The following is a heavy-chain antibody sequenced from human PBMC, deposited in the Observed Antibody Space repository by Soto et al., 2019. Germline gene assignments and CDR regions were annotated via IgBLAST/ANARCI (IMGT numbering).Heavy chain of an antibody. D-gene: IGHD3-3*01. V-gene: IGHV4-31*03. CDR1: GGSISSGGYY. CDR3: ARDRGYDFWSGLIYGMDV. CDR2: IYYSGST. J-gene: IGHJ6*02. Sequence: TLSLTCTVSGGSISSGGYYWSWIRQHPGKGLEWIGYIYYSGSTYYNPSLKSRVTVSVDTSKNQFSLKLSSVTAADTAVYYCARDRGYDFWSGLIYGMDVWGQGTTVTVSS.